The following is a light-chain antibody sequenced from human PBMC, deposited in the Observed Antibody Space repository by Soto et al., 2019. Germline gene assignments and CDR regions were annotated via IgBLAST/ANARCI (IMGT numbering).Light chain of an antibody. CDR1: SSDVGGYNY. CDR3: NSYTSSSTPFV. J-gene: IGLJ1*01. V-gene: IGLV2-14*01. CDR2: EVS. Sequence: QSVLTQPASVSGSPGQSITISCTGTSSDVGGYNYVSWYQQHPGKAPKLMIYEVSNRPSGVSNRFSGSKSGNTASLTISGLQAEDEADYYCNSYTSSSTPFVFVTGIKLTVL.